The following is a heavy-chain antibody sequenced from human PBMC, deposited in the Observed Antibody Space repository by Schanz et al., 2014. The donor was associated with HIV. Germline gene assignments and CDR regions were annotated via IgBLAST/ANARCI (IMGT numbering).Heavy chain of an antibody. CDR3: TNPVFAYTGSADYYYGMDV. D-gene: IGHD2-2*02. J-gene: IGHJ6*02. V-gene: IGHV3-33*06. CDR2: IWYDGSNK. CDR1: GFTFTSFG. Sequence: QVQLVESGGGVVQPGRSLRLSCAASGFTFTSFGMHWVRQAPGKGLEWVAVIWYDGSNKYYADSVKGRFTISRDNSKTALYLQMNRLTVEDAAVYCWTNPVFAYTGSADYYYGMDVWGQGTTVTVSS.